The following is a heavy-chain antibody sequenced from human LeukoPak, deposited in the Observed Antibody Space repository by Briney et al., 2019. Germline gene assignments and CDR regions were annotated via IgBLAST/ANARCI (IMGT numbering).Heavy chain of an antibody. V-gene: IGHV4-31*03. D-gene: IGHD2-21*02. J-gene: IGHJ3*02. CDR1: GGSISSGGYY. CDR2: IYYSGST. CDR3: ARARQIVVVTAIDAFDI. Sequence: SETLSLTCTVSGGSISSGGYYWSWIRQHPGKGLEWIGYIYYSGSTHYNPSLKSRVTISVDTSKNQFSLKLSSVTAADTAVYYCARARQIVVVTAIDAFDIWGQGTMVTVSS.